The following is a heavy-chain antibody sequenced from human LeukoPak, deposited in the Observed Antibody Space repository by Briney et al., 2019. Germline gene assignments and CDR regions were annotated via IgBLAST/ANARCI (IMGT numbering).Heavy chain of an antibody. V-gene: IGHV1-2*02. J-gene: IGHJ4*02. D-gene: IGHD1-26*01. CDR2: INPNSGGT. CDR3: ARIVIVGATHYRRYYFDY. CDR1: GYSFTSYN. Sequence: GASVKVSCKASGYSFTSYNLHWVRQAPGQGLEWMGWINPNSGGTNYAQKFQGRVTMTRDTSISTAYMELSRLRSDDTAVYYCARIVIVGATHYRRYYFDYWGQGTLVTVSS.